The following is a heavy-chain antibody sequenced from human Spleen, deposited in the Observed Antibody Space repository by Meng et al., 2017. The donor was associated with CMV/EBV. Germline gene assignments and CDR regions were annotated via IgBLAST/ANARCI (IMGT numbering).Heavy chain of an antibody. V-gene: IGHV4-59*01. CDR3: AGPDDMGSSPHDPFDI. CDR2: ISYTGYI. CDR1: GASISANY. J-gene: IGHJ3*02. D-gene: IGHD1-1*01. Sequence: SETLSLTCTVSGASISANYWSWSRRPPGKGLEHIGSISYTGYIEYNPSLKGRVAISLDTSKNQFSLKLASVTAADTAMYYCAGPDDMGSSPHDPFDIWGQGTMVTVSS.